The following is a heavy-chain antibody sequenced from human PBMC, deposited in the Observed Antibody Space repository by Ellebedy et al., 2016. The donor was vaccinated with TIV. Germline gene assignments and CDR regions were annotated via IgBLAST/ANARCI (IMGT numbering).Heavy chain of an antibody. Sequence: GESLKISCAASGFTFSTYAMNWVRQAPGEGLEWVSGITGRGGDTYYADSVKGRFTISRDNSKNTLSLQMNSLRAEDTAVYYCATDPDGIYYYDGGLDYWGQGTLVTVSS. CDR2: ITGRGGDT. D-gene: IGHD3-22*01. V-gene: IGHV3-23*01. CDR3: ATDPDGIYYYDGGLDY. J-gene: IGHJ4*02. CDR1: GFTFSTYA.